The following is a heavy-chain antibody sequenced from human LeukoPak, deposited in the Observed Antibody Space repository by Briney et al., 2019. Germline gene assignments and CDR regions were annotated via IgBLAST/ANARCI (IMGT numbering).Heavy chain of an antibody. Sequence: GGSLRLSCAASGFTFSSYAMSWVRQAPGKGLEWVSAISGSGGSTYYADSVKGRFTISRDNSKNTLYLQMNSLRAEDTAVYYCAREQWFGELPSFYYYYGMDVWGKGTTVTVSS. J-gene: IGHJ6*04. CDR2: ISGSGGST. CDR3: AREQWFGELPSFYYYYGMDV. CDR1: GFTFSSYA. D-gene: IGHD3-10*01. V-gene: IGHV3-23*01.